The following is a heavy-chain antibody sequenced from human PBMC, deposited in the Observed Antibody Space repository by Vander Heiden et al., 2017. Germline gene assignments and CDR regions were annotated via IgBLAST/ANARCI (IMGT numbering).Heavy chain of an antibody. CDR2: INPSGGGT. J-gene: IGHJ6*02. CDR3: ARDLSHSASTYDYSSGSYTYYGMDV. Sequence: QVHLVQSGAEVKKPGASVKVSCKASGYTFTNYYIHWVRQAPGQGLEWMGIINPSGGGTTYAQKFQGRVTMTSDTSTSTVYMELSSLRSEDTAVYSCARDLSHSASTYDYSSGSYTYYGMDVWGQGTTVTVSS. D-gene: IGHD3-10*01. CDR1: GYTFTNYY. V-gene: IGHV1-46*01.